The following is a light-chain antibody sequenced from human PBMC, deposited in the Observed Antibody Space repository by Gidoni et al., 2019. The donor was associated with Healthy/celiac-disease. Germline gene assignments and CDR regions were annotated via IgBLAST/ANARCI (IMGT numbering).Light chain of an antibody. J-gene: IGKJ1*01. CDR2: DAS. CDR1: QSISSW. V-gene: IGKV1-5*01. Sequence: DIQMTQSPSTLSASVGDRVTITCRASQSISSWLAWYQQKPGKARKLLIYDASSLESGVPSRFSGSGSGTEFTLTISSLQPDDFATYYCQQYNRYSWTFGQGTKVEIK. CDR3: QQYNRYSWT.